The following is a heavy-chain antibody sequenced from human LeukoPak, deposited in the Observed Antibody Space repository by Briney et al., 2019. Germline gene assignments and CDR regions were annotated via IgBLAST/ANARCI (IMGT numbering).Heavy chain of an antibody. CDR3: ASGYTRSVGY. CDR2: INHSGST. V-gene: IGHV4-34*01. J-gene: IGHJ4*02. Sequence: SETLSLTCAVYGGSFSGYYWSWTRQPPGKGLEWIGEINHSGSTNYNPSLKSRVTISVDTSKNQFSLKLSSVTAADTAVYYCASGYTRSVGYWGQGTLVTVSS. D-gene: IGHD2-2*02. CDR1: GGSFSGYY.